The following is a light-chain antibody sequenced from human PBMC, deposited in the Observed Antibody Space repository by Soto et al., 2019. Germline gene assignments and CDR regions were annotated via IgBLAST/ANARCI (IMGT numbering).Light chain of an antibody. CDR3: AAWDDILNADYV. J-gene: IGLJ1*01. CDR2: SNN. Sequence: QSVLTQPPSASGTPGQRVTISCSGSSSNIGSNTVNWYQQLPGTAPKLLIYSNNQRPSGVPDRFSGSKSGTSASLAISGLQSEDEADYYCAAWDDILNADYVFGPGTKVTVL. CDR1: SSNIGSNT. V-gene: IGLV1-44*01.